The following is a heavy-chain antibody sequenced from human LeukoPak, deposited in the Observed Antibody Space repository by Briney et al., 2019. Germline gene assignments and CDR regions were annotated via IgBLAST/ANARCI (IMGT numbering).Heavy chain of an antibody. CDR1: GGSFSGYY. CDR3: ARGTYNYDQYYFDD. CDR2: ITHSGST. Sequence: PSETLSLTCAVYGGSFSGYYWSWIRRSPGKGLEWIGEITHSGSTNYSPSLRSRVAMSVDTSNNQFSLTLNSVSAADTAVYYCARGTYNYDQYYFDDWGQGSLVTVSP. J-gene: IGHJ4*02. V-gene: IGHV4-34*01. D-gene: IGHD3-22*01.